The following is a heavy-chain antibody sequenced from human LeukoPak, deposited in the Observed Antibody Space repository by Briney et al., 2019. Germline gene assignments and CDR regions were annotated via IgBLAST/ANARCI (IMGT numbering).Heavy chain of an antibody. CDR1: GYTFTSYD. CDR3: ARANFIVGATQDY. V-gene: IGHV1-8*01. D-gene: IGHD1-26*01. Sequence: ASVKVSCKASGYTFTSYDINWVRQATGQGLEWMGWMNPNSGNTGYAQKFQGRVTMTRNTSISTAYMELSSLRSEDTAVYYCARANFIVGATQDYWGQGTLVTVSS. J-gene: IGHJ4*02. CDR2: MNPNSGNT.